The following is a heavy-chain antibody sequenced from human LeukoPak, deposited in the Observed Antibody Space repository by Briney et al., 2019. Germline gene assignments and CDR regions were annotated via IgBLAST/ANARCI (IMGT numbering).Heavy chain of an antibody. CDR1: GFTFSYFE. V-gene: IGHV3-48*03. Sequence: GGSLRLSCAASGFTFSYFEMNWVRQAPGKGLELVSYISSSGSPKYYADSVKGRFTISRDNSKNTLYLQMNSLRAEDTAVYYCARDHYGDYEVAAFDIWGQGTMVTVSS. D-gene: IGHD4-17*01. CDR3: ARDHYGDYEVAAFDI. CDR2: ISSSGSPK. J-gene: IGHJ3*02.